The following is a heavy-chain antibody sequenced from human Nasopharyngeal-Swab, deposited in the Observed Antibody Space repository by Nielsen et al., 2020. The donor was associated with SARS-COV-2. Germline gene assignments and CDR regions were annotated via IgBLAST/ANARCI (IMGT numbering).Heavy chain of an antibody. J-gene: IGHJ4*02. V-gene: IGHV4-59*08. Sequence: SETLSPTCTVSGGSISSSHWSWIRQPPGKGLEWIGYIYYSGSTNYNPSLKSRVTISVDTSKNQFSLKLSSVTAADTAVYYCARGYSSGWYFDWGQGTLVTVSS. CDR3: ARGYSSGWYFD. CDR2: IYYSGST. D-gene: IGHD6-19*01. CDR1: GGSISSSH.